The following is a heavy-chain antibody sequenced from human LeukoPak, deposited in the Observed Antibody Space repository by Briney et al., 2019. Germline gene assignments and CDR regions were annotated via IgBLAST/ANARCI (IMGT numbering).Heavy chain of an antibody. CDR3: ARDLGWDRGAFDC. J-gene: IGHJ4*02. CDR2: IWYDGSNK. D-gene: IGHD6-19*01. Sequence: PGGSLRLSCAASGFTFSSYGMHWVRQAPGKGLEWVAVIWYDGSNKYYADSVKGRFTISRDNSKNTLYLQMNSLRAEDTAVYYCARDLGWDRGAFDCWGQGTLVTVSS. CDR1: GFTFSSYG. V-gene: IGHV3-33*01.